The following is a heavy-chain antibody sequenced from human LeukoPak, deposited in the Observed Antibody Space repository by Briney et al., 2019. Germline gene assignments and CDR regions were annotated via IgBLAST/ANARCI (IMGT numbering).Heavy chain of an antibody. CDR2: IIPIFGTA. J-gene: IGHJ6*02. V-gene: IGHV1-69*01. CDR3: ARGDTADYYYYGMDV. Sequence: SVKVSCKASGGTFSSYAISWVRQAPGQGLEWMGGIIPIFGTANYAQKFQGRVTITADESTSTAYMELSSPRSEDTAVYYCARGDTADYYYYGMDVWGQGTTVTVSS. D-gene: IGHD5-18*01. CDR1: GGTFSSYA.